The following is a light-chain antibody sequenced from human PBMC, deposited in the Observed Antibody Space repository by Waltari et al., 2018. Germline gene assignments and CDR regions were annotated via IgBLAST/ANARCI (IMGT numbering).Light chain of an antibody. J-gene: IGKJ3*01. CDR3: QQYYTNPIT. V-gene: IGKV4-1*01. CDR2: WAS. CDR1: QSVLYSFNHKNY. Sequence: DIVMTQSPDSLPVSLGERATINCKSSQSVLYSFNHKNYLAWYRQKPGHSPKLLISWASTRESGVPDRFSGSGSGTDFTLTISSLQAEDVAVYYCQQYYTNPITFGPGTKVELK.